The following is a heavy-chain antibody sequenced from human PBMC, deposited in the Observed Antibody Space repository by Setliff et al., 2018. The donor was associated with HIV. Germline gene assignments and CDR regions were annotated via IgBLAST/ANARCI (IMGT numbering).Heavy chain of an antibody. Sequence: SETLSLTCTVSGGSISNYYWGWIRQPPGKGLEWIGSIYYSGSAYYSPSLTSRVTISVDTSKNQFSLKLSSVTAADTAVYYCARRKGYCSGPSCLEFSWFDPWGQGTLVTVSS. CDR3: ARRKGYCSGPSCLEFSWFDP. J-gene: IGHJ5*02. CDR1: GGSISNYY. D-gene: IGHD2-2*01. V-gene: IGHV4-39*01. CDR2: IYYSGSA.